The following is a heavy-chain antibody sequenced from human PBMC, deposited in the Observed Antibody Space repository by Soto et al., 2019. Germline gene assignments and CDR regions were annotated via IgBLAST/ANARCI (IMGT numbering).Heavy chain of an antibody. D-gene: IGHD3-22*01. J-gene: IGHJ4*02. CDR2: IISSSSYI. Sequence: GGSLRLSCAASGFTFSSYSMNWVRQAPGKGLEWVSAIISSSSYIYYADSVKGRFTISRDNAKNSMYLQMNRLRAEDTAVYYCARENSSGYYFDYWGQGTLVTVSS. V-gene: IGHV3-21*01. CDR1: GFTFSSYS. CDR3: ARENSSGYYFDY.